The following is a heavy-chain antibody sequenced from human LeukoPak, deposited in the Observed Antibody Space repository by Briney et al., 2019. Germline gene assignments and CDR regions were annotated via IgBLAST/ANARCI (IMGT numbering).Heavy chain of an antibody. Sequence: GESLKISCKGFRSTFSSYWIGWVRQMPGKGLEWMGFIYPGDSDTIYSPSFQGHVIISADKSISTAYLQWSSLKASDTAMYYCARHDSGSSLFDYWGQGTLVTVSS. CDR3: ARHDSGSSLFDY. CDR1: RSTFSSYW. D-gene: IGHD1-26*01. CDR2: IYPGDSDT. V-gene: IGHV5-51*01. J-gene: IGHJ4*02.